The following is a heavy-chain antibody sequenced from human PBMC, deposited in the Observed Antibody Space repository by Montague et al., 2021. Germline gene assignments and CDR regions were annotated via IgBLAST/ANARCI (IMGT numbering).Heavy chain of an antibody. D-gene: IGHD5-12*01. CDR3: ARDSSGSLDY. J-gene: IGHJ4*02. Sequence: SRSLSCAASGFTFSTYWMAWVRQAPGKGLEWVANINQDGSTRNYVDSVKGRFTISRDNAKNSLSLQMNSLRVEDTAIYYCARDSSGSLDYWGQGTLVTVSS. V-gene: IGHV3-7*01. CDR2: INQDGSTR. CDR1: GFTFSTYW.